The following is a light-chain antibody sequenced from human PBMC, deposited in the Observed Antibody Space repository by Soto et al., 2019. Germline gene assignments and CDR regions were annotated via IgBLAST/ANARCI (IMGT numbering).Light chain of an antibody. CDR2: TAS. V-gene: IGKV1-39*01. J-gene: IGKJ1*01. CDR3: QQYSTYTPRT. CDR1: QSISSY. Sequence: DIQMTQSPSSLSASVGDRVTITCRASQSISSYLNWYQQKPGKAPKLLINTASSLRSGVPSRFSGRGSGTDFTLTISSLQPDDFATYYCQQYSTYTPRTFGQGTKVDI.